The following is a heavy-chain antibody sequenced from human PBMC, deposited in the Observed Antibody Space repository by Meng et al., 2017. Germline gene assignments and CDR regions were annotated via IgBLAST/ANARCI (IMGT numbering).Heavy chain of an antibody. Sequence: GSLRLSCAVYGGSFSGYYWSWIRQPPGKGLEWIGEINHSGSTNYNPSLKSRVTISVDTSKNQFSLKLSSVTAADTAAYYCARGAVVVVAATLFDYWGQGTLVTVSS. CDR3: ARGAVVVVAATLFDY. J-gene: IGHJ4*02. V-gene: IGHV4-34*01. CDR2: INHSGST. D-gene: IGHD2-15*01. CDR1: GGSFSGYY.